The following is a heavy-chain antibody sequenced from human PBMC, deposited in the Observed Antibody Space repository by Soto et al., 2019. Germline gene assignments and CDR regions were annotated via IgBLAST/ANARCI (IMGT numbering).Heavy chain of an antibody. CDR2: IKKDGSDT. V-gene: IGHV3-7*01. Sequence: GGSLRLSCAASGFTFSSFWMSWVRQTPGKGLVWVANIKKDGSDTNYVASVKGRFTISRDNAKNTLYLQMNSLRAEDTAVYYCARYYYDSRGFTLFDFWGQEILVTVSS. D-gene: IGHD3-22*01. CDR1: GFTFSSFW. CDR3: ARYYYDSRGFTLFDF. J-gene: IGHJ4*02.